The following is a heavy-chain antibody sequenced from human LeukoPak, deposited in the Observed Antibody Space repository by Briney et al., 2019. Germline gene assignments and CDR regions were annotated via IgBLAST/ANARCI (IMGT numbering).Heavy chain of an antibody. J-gene: IGHJ6*02. V-gene: IGHV4-34*01. CDR3: ARGRGSITIFGVVIGPKYYGMDA. D-gene: IGHD3-3*01. CDR1: GGSFSGYY. Sequence: SETLSLTCAVYGGSFSGYYWSWVRQPPGKGLEWIGEINHSGSTKYNASLTSGGTISVDTTKNKLSQKQSCVTAADTAVYYCARGRGSITIFGVVIGPKYYGMDAGGQGPPAPVS. CDR2: INHSGST.